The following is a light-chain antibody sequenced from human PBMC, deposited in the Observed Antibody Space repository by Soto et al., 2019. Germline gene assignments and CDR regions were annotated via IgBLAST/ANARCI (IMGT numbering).Light chain of an antibody. CDR3: KSYAGSNTYV. CDR1: KNDIGVYDF. V-gene: IGLV2-8*01. J-gene: IGLJ1*01. CDR2: EVV. Sequence: QSVLTQPPSASGSPGQSVTISCTGTKNDIGVYDFVSWYQHHPGKAPRLIIYEVVQRPSGVPDRFSGSKSGNTASLTVSGLQAADEADHFCKSYAGSNTYVFGSGTKVTVL.